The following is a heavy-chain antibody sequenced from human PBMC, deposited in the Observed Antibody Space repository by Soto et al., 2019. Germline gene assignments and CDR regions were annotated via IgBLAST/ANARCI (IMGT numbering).Heavy chain of an antibody. V-gene: IGHV4-34*01. CDR3: ARGRIVRRYYYYYMDV. CDR2: INHSGST. Sequence: SETLSLTCAVYGGSFSGYYWSWIRQPPGKGLEWIGEINHSGSTNYNPPLKSRVTISVDTSKNQFSLKLSSVTAADTAVYYCARGRIVRRYYYYYMDVWGKGTTVTVAS. J-gene: IGHJ6*03. CDR1: GGSFSGYY. D-gene: IGHD6-6*01.